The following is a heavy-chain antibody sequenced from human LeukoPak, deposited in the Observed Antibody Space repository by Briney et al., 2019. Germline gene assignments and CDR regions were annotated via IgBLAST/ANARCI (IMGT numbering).Heavy chain of an antibody. CDR2: IYYSGST. J-gene: IGHJ6*02. D-gene: IGHD2-15*01. CDR1: GGSFSGYY. V-gene: IGHV4-59*08. Sequence: SETLSLTCAVYGGSFSGYYWSWIRQPPGKGLEWIGYIYYSGSTNYNPSLKSRVTISVDTSKNQFSLKLSSVTAADTAVYYCARHVSGGYSLKYYYYGMDVWGQGTTVTVSS. CDR3: ARHVSGGYSLKYYYYGMDV.